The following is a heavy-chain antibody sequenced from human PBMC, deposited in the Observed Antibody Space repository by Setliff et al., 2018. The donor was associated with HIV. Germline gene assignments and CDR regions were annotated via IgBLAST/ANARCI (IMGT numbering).Heavy chain of an antibody. D-gene: IGHD6-25*01. J-gene: IGHJ4*02. CDR1: GYTLTGLY. Sequence: ASVKVSCKASGYTLTGLYMHWVRQAPGQGLEWMGYFNPNNAASKFAQNFQGRVTMTGDTSISTVFMELSSLRFDDTAVYYCAREKRSSTWLYSSGGTVDYWGLGTLVTVSS. CDR2: FNPNNAAS. CDR3: AREKRSSTWLYSSGGTVDY. V-gene: IGHV1-2*02.